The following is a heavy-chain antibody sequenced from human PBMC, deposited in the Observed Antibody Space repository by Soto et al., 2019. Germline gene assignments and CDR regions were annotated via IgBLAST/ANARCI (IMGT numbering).Heavy chain of an antibody. D-gene: IGHD2-2*01. Sequence: QVQLVQSGAEVKKPGASVKVSCKASGYTFASYGISWVRQAPGQGLEWMGWISAYNGNTNYAQKFQGRVTMTTDTFTRTAYMEVSSLRSDETAVYYFAREGTCSSTSCPTYFSFGMDVWGQGTTVTVSS. CDR1: GYTFASYG. V-gene: IGHV1-18*01. J-gene: IGHJ6*02. CDR2: ISAYNGNT. CDR3: AREGTCSSTSCPTYFSFGMDV.